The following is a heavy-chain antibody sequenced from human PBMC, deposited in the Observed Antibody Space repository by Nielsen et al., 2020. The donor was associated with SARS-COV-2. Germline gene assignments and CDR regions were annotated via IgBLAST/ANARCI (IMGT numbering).Heavy chain of an antibody. J-gene: IGHJ4*02. V-gene: IGHV3-48*03. Sequence: SLKISCAASGFTFSSYEMNWVRQAPGKGLEWVSYISSSGSTIYYADSVKGRFTISRDNAKNSLYLQMNSLRAEDTAVYYCARGDHGGYYGSYFDYWGQGTLVTVSS. D-gene: IGHD3-10*01. CDR3: ARGDHGGYYGSYFDY. CDR2: ISSSGSTI. CDR1: GFTFSSYE.